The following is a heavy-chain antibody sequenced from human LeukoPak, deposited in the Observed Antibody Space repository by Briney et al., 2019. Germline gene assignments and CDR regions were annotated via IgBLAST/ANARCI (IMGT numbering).Heavy chain of an antibody. V-gene: IGHV3-7*01. J-gene: IGHJ4*02. CDR2: IKQDGSEK. D-gene: IGHD1-14*01. CDR1: GFTFSGYW. CDR3: AREPHNRKDYFDY. Sequence: GGSLRLSRAASGFTFSGYWMSWVRQAPGKGLEWVANIKQDGSEKYYVDSVKGRFTISRDNAKNSLYLQMNSLRAEDTAVYYCAREPHNRKDYFDYWGQGTLVTVSS.